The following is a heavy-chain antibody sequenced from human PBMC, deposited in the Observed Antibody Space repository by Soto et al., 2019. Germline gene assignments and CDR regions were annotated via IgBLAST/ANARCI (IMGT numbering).Heavy chain of an antibody. CDR3: ARGGSGYVWFNEF. D-gene: IGHD3-22*01. V-gene: IGHV1-69*01. J-gene: IGHJ4*02. CDR2: IIPIFGTA. CDR1: GGIFSSYA. Sequence: QEQLVQSGAEVKKPGSSVKVSCKASGGIFSSYAISWVRQAPGQGLEWMGGIIPIFGTANYAQKFQGRVTITAGESTNTAYTDLSSLKSEDTAIYYCARGGSGYVWFNEFWGQGTLVTVS.